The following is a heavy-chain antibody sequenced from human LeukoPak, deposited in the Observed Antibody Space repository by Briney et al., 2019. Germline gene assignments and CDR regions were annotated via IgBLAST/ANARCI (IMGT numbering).Heavy chain of an antibody. J-gene: IGHJ3*02. CDR2: IYTSGST. Sequence: PSETLSLTCTVSGGSLSSYYWSWIRQPAGKGLECIGRIYTSGSTNYNPSLKSRVTMSEDTSKNHFSLKLTSVTAADTAVYYCARVSYDSSGYYYPDAFDIWGQGTMVTVSS. V-gene: IGHV4-4*07. D-gene: IGHD3-22*01. CDR3: ARVSYDSSGYYYPDAFDI. CDR1: GGSLSSYY.